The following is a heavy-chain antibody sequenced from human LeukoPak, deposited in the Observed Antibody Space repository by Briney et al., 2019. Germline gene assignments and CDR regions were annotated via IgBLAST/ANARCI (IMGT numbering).Heavy chain of an antibody. D-gene: IGHD6-6*01. J-gene: IGHJ5*02. Sequence: PSETLSLTCTVSGGSISSSGYYWGWIRQPPGKGLEWIGSIYYSGSTYYNPSLKSRVTISVDTSKNQFSLKLSSVTAADTAVYYCARPYSSSSSWFDPWGRGTLVTVSS. CDR1: GGSISSSGYY. CDR2: IYYSGST. V-gene: IGHV4-39*01. CDR3: ARPYSSSSSWFDP.